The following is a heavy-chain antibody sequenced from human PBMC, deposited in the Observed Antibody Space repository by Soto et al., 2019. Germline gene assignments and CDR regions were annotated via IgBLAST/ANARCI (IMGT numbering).Heavy chain of an antibody. CDR2: VNPIFGTA. D-gene: IGHD3-22*01. V-gene: IGHV1-69*13. CDR3: ARNYYDSSGYSDDAFDI. CDR1: GDTFSFYT. Sequence: SVKVSCKASGDTFSFYTINWVRQAPGLGLEWMGRVNPIFGTANYAQKFQGRVTITADESTSTAYMELSSLRSEDTAVYYCARNYYDSSGYSDDAFDIWG. J-gene: IGHJ3*02.